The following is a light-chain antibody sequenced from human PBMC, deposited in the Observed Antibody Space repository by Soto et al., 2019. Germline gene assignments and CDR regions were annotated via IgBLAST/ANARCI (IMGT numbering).Light chain of an antibody. Sequence: EIVMTQSPATLSVSPGERATLSCRASQSVSSNLAWYQQKPGQAPRLLIYGASTRATGIPARFSGSGSGTECTLTISSLESEDFGVYSCQQDNNWPPLTFGGGTKVEIK. J-gene: IGKJ4*01. CDR2: GAS. V-gene: IGKV3-15*01. CDR1: QSVSSN. CDR3: QQDNNWPPLT.